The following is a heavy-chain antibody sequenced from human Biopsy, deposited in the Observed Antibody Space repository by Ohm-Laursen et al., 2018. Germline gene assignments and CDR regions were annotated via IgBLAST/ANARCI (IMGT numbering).Heavy chain of an antibody. CDR2: IYYDGLNK. V-gene: IGHV3-33*01. J-gene: IGHJ4*02. CDR1: GFMFSSYG. D-gene: IGHD2-2*01. Sequence: SLRLSCTASGFMFSSYGMHWVRQAPGKGLEWVAVIYYDGLNKEYADSVKGRFTISRDNSKNTLFLRMNSLRAEGTAVYYCARDGIVVVPAAFHLDNWGPGTLVTVSS. CDR3: ARDGIVVVPAAFHLDN.